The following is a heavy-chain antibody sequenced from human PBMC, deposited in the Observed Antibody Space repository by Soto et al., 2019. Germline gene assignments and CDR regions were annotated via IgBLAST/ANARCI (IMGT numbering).Heavy chain of an antibody. CDR3: ARSSPRPYYFDC. CDR1: GFTFSSYA. D-gene: IGHD6-6*01. J-gene: IGHJ4*02. Sequence: QVQLVESGGGVVQPGRSLRLSCAASGFTFSSYAMHWVRQAPGKGLEWVAVISYDGSNKYYADSVKGRFTISRDNSKNTLYLQMNSLRAEDTAVYYCARSSPRPYYFDCWGQGTLVTVSS. CDR2: ISYDGSNK. V-gene: IGHV3-30-3*01.